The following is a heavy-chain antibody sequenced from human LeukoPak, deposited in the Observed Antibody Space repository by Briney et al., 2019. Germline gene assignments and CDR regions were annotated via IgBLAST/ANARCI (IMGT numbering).Heavy chain of an antibody. CDR1: GFTFSSYS. CDR3: ARHPIYNWNADY. Sequence: GGSLRLSCAASGFTFSSYSMNWVRQAPGKGLEWVSSISSSSSYIYYADSVKGRFTISRDNAKNSLYLQMNSLRAVDTAVYYCARHPIYNWNADYWGQGTLVTVSS. J-gene: IGHJ4*02. CDR2: ISSSSSYI. V-gene: IGHV3-21*01. D-gene: IGHD1-20*01.